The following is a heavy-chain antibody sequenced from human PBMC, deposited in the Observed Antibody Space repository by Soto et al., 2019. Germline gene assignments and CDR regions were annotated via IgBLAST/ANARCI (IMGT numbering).Heavy chain of an antibody. CDR2: ISYDGSNK. Sequence: GGSLRLSCAASGFTFSSYGMHWVRQAPGKGLEWVAVISYDGSNKYYADSVKGRFTISRDNSKNTLYLQMNSLRAEDTAVYYCAKDGPLVPAANELGRTIVSDIDIRGQGTIVTVSS. CDR1: GFTFSSYG. J-gene: IGHJ3*02. CDR3: AKDGPLVPAANELGRTIVSDIDI. D-gene: IGHD2-2*01. V-gene: IGHV3-30*18.